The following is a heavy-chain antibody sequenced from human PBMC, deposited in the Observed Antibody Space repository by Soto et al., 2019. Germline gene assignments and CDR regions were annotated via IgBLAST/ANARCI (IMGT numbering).Heavy chain of an antibody. Sequence: EVQLSESEGGLVQPGGSLRLSCVGSGFTFINYAMNWVRQTPGKGLEWVSTISGGGDRTFDADTVKGRFTISRDNSKHTVNLQMNSLRADDTAVYYCARKVLGSTSRPDWWYFDLWGRGTLVTVSS. J-gene: IGHJ2*01. D-gene: IGHD2-2*01. CDR3: ARKVLGSTSRPDWWYFDL. CDR1: GFTFINYA. V-gene: IGHV3-23*01. CDR2: ISGGGDRT.